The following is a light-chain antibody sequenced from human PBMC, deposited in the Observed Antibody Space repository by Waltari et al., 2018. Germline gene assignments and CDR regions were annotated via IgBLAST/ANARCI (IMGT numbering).Light chain of an antibody. J-gene: IGLJ1*01. Sequence: QSVLTQPPSASGTPGQRVTISCSGSGSNIGSNSVNWFQQVPGTAPKLLIYSNNQVPSGVPDRFSGSKSGTSASLAISGLQSEDEADYYCAAWDDSLNGYVFGTGTKVTVL. CDR3: AAWDDSLNGYV. CDR1: GSNIGSNS. V-gene: IGLV1-44*01. CDR2: SNN.